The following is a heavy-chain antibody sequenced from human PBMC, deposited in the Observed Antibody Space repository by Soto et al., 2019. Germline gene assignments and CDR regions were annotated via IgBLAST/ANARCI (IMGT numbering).Heavy chain of an antibody. CDR2: MNPNSGNT. D-gene: IGHD4-17*01. Sequence: ASVKVYCKASGYTFTSYDINWVRQATGQGLEWMGWMNPNSGNTGYAQKFQDRVTMTRNTSISTAYMELSSLRSEDTAVYYCARGGPCGDYVEYCFDYRGQGSLVTVSS. CDR1: GYTFTSYD. V-gene: IGHV1-8*01. CDR3: ARGGPCGDYVEYCFDY. J-gene: IGHJ4*02.